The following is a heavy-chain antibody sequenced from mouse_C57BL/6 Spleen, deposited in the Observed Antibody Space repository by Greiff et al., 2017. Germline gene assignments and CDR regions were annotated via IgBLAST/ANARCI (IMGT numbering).Heavy chain of an antibody. CDR2: IHPSDSDT. CDR3: SIYYGKYEEFAY. V-gene: IGHV1-74*01. Sequence: QVQLQQPGAELVKPGASVKVSCKASGYTFTSYWMHWVKQRPGQGLEWIGRIHPSDSDTNYNQKFKGKATLTVDKSTSTAYMQLSSLTSEDSAVYYCSIYYGKYEEFAYWGQGTLVTVSA. J-gene: IGHJ3*01. CDR1: GYTFTSYW. D-gene: IGHD2-1*01.